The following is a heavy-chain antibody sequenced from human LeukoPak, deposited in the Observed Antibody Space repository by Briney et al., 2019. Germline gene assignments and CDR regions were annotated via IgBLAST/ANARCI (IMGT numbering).Heavy chain of an antibody. CDR1: GFIFSDYY. J-gene: IGHJ4*02. D-gene: IGHD7-27*01. CDR3: ARAWGSADY. V-gene: IGHV3-11*01. CDR2: TSGSGDTI. Sequence: GGSLRLSCAASGFIFSDYYMSWIRQAPGKGLEWISYTSGSGDTIYYADSVKGRFTISRDNAKNSLYLLMNSLRAEDTAVYYCARAWGSADYWGQGTLVTVSS.